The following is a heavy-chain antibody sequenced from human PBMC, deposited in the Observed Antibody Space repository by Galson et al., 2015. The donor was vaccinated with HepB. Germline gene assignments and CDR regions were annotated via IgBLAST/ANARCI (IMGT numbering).Heavy chain of an antibody. CDR2: ISHDETKK. J-gene: IGHJ4*02. CDR3: ARAPRFCSGGNCYPLDY. D-gene: IGHD2-15*01. CDR1: GFTFSSYA. V-gene: IGHV3-30*04. Sequence: SLRLSCAASGFTFSSYAMHWVRRAPGKGLEWVAVISHDETKKYYADSVKGRFTISRDNSKNTLYLQMNSLRAEDTAVYYCARAPRFCSGGNCYPLDYWGQGTLVTVSS.